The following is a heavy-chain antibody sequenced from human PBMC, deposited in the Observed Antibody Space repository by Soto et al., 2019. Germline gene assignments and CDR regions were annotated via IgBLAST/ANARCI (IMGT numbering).Heavy chain of an antibody. CDR1: GYTFTSYD. J-gene: IGHJ5*02. D-gene: IGHD6-13*01. Sequence: HVQLVQSGAEVKKPGASVKVSCKASGYTFTSYDINWVRQATGQGLEWMGWMNPNSGNTGYAQKFQGRVTMTRNTSISTAYMELSLRRSDDSAVYYRVRESLAGTGWFDPWGQGTLVTVSS. CDR2: MNPNSGNT. V-gene: IGHV1-8*01. CDR3: VRESLAGTGWFDP.